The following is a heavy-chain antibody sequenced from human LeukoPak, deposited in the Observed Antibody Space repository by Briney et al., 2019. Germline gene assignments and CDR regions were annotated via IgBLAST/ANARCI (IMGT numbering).Heavy chain of an antibody. CDR1: GYTLTSYY. Sequence: GASVKVSGKASGYTLTSYYMHWVRQAPGQGLEWMGIINPSGGSTSYAQKFQGRVTMTRDTSTSTVDMELSSLRSEDTAVYYCARDTREAYCGGDCHSNYWYFDLWGRGTLVTVSS. CDR2: INPSGGST. D-gene: IGHD2-21*02. V-gene: IGHV1-46*01. J-gene: IGHJ2*01. CDR3: ARDTREAYCGGDCHSNYWYFDL.